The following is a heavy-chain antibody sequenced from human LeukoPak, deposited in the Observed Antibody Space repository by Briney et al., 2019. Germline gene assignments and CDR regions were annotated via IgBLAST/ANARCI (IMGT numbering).Heavy chain of an antibody. J-gene: IGHJ4*02. Sequence: GGSLRLSCAASGFTFGSYAVHWVRQAPGKGLEWVAVISYDGSNKYYADSVKGRFTISRDNSKNTLYLQMNSLRAEDTAVYYCLAAGNFDYWGQGTLVTVSS. CDR2: ISYDGSNK. D-gene: IGHD6-25*01. CDR1: GFTFGSYA. CDR3: LAAGNFDY. V-gene: IGHV3-30*04.